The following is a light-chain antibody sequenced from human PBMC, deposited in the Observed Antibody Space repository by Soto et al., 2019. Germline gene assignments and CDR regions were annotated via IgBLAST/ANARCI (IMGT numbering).Light chain of an antibody. J-gene: IGKJ1*01. V-gene: IGKV1-39*01. CDR1: HTISTY. CDR2: GAS. Sequence: DIQMTQSPSSLSASVGYRVTITCRASHTISTYLNWYQQKPGRAPKVLIYGASSLQSGVPTRFSGSGSGTDFTLTISSLQPEDSATYYCQQSYSYTRMFGQGTKVDI. CDR3: QQSYSYTRM.